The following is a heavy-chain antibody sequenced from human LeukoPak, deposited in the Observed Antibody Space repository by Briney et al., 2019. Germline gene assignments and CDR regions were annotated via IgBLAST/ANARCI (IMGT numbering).Heavy chain of an antibody. J-gene: IGHJ5*02. V-gene: IGHV3-30*02. D-gene: IGHD6-13*01. Sequence: VGSPRLSCVASGFTFSSYGMHWVRQAPGKGLEWVAFIPYDGSNKYYVDSVKGRFTISRDNSKNTLYLQVSSLRAEDTAVYYCAKDRGRYSSSPRGDWFDPWGQGTLVTVSS. CDR3: AKDRGRYSSSPRGDWFDP. CDR1: GFTFSSYG. CDR2: IPYDGSNK.